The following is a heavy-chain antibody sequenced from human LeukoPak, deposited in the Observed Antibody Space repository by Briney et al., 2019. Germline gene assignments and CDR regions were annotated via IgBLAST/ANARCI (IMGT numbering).Heavy chain of an antibody. CDR2: IYSDGST. CDR1: GFTVSSNY. CDR3: AREAIVVADYFDY. Sequence: PGGSLRLSCAVSGFTVSSNYMSWVRQAPGKGLEWVSLIYSDGSTYYADSVKGRFTISRDNSKNTLYLQVNSLRAEDTAVYYCAREAIVVADYFDYWGQGTLVTVSS. J-gene: IGHJ4*02. D-gene: IGHD6-19*01. V-gene: IGHV3-53*01.